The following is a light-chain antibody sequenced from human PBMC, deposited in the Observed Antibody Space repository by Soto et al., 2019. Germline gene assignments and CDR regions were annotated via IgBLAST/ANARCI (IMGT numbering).Light chain of an antibody. Sequence: EIVLTQSPGTLSLSPGEGATLSCRASQSVSSNYLAWYQQKPGQAPRLLIYGASNRATGIPDRFSASGSGTDFTLTISRLEPEDFAVYYCHHYGSSPQTFGQGTKVDIK. CDR1: QSVSSNY. CDR3: HHYGSSPQT. CDR2: GAS. J-gene: IGKJ1*01. V-gene: IGKV3-20*01.